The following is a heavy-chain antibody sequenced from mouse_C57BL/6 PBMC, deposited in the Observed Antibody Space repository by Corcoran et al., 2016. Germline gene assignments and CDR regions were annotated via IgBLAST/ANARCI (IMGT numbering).Heavy chain of an antibody. CDR3: ARSLGRLYAMDY. D-gene: IGHD4-1*01. CDR1: GYTFTDYY. J-gene: IGHJ4*01. V-gene: IGHV1-26*01. CDR2: INPNNGGT. Sequence: EVQLQQSGPELVKPGASVKISCKASGYTFTDYYMNWVKQSHGKSLEWIGDINPNNGGTSYNQKFKGKATLTVDKSSSTAYMELRSLTSEDSAVYYCARSLGRLYAMDYWGQGTSVTVSS.